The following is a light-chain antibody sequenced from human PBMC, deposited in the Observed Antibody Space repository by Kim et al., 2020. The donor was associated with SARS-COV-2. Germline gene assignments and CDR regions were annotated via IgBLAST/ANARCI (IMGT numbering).Light chain of an antibody. CDR1: KLGDKY. Sequence: SYELTQPPSVSVSPGQTASITCSGYKLGDKYVSWYQQKPDQSPVVVIYQDNQRPSGIPERFSVSNSGNTATLTIRGTQAMDEADYYCQAWDSSTHNYVFGAGTKVTV. V-gene: IGLV3-1*01. CDR3: QAWDSSTHNYV. CDR2: QDN. J-gene: IGLJ1*01.